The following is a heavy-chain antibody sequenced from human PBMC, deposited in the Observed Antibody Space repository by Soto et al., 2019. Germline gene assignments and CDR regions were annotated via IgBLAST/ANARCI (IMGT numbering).Heavy chain of an antibody. D-gene: IGHD4-4*01. CDR3: ARLPRGNLVDH. CDR2: IYYSGNT. Sequence: QVQLQESGPGLVKPSQTLSLICTVSGGSISSGDYYWSWIRQPPGMALEWIAYIYYSGNTYYNPSLQSRVTIPVVTSKNHFSLRRSLLSAADPAVYFCARLPRGNLVDHWGQGILVTVSS. V-gene: IGHV4-30-4*01. CDR1: GGSISSGDYY. J-gene: IGHJ4*02.